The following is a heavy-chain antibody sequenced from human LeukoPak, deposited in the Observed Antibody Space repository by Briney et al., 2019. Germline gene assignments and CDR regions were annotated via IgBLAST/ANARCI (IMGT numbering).Heavy chain of an antibody. CDR1: GYTFTTYA. J-gene: IGHJ4*02. D-gene: IGHD4-11*01. V-gene: IGHV7-4-1*02. CDR3: ARDVTTASFDY. Sequence: ASVKVSCKASGYTFTTYAMNWVRQAPGQGLEWMGWIDINTGNPTYAQGFTGRFVFSLDTSVTTAYLEISTLKAEGTAIYYCARDVTTASFDYWGQGTLVTVSS. CDR2: IDINTGNP.